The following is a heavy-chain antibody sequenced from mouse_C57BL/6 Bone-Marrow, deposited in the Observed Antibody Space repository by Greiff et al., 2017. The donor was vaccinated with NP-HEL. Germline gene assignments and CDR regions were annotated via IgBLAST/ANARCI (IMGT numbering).Heavy chain of an antibody. CDR2: IYPGDGDT. Sequence: QVQLQQSGAELVKPGASVKISCKASGYAFSRYWMNWVKQRPGKGLEWIGQIYPGDGDTNYNGKFKGKATLTADQSSSTGYMQLSSLTSEDSAVYFCAKDWNYFDYWGQGTTLTVSA. D-gene: IGHD4-1*01. CDR3: AKDWNYFDY. CDR1: GYAFSRYW. V-gene: IGHV1-80*01. J-gene: IGHJ2*01.